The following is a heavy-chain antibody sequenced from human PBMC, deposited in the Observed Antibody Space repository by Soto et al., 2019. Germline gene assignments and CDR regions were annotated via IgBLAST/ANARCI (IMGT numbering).Heavy chain of an antibody. CDR2: ISAYNGNT. Sequence: GASVKVSCKASGYTFTSYGISWVRQAPGQGLEWMGWISAYNGNTNYAQKLQGRVTMTTDTSTSTAYMELRSLRSDDTAVYYCARDPGPHDYGLIGMDVWRQGTTVTVSS. CDR1: GYTFTSYG. J-gene: IGHJ6*02. V-gene: IGHV1-18*01. D-gene: IGHD4-17*01. CDR3: ARDPGPHDYGLIGMDV.